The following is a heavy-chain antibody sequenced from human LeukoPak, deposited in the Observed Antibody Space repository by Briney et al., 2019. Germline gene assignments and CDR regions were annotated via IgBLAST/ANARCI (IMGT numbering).Heavy chain of an antibody. CDR1: GYTFTSYG. CDR3: ARDEGIAAAGRHGVNFDY. V-gene: IGHV1-18*01. D-gene: IGHD6-13*01. CDR2: ISAYNGNT. J-gene: IGHJ4*02. Sequence: GASVTVSCKASGYTFTSYGISWVRQAPGQGLEWMGWISAYNGNTNYAQKLQGRVTMTTDTSTSTAYMELRSLRSDDTAVYYCARDEGIAAAGRHGVNFDYWGQGTLVTVSS.